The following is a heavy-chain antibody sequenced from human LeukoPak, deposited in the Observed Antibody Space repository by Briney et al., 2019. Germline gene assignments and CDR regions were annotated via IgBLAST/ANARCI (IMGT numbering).Heavy chain of an antibody. D-gene: IGHD1-7*01. Sequence: PSQTLSLTCTVSGGSISSGDYYWSWIRQPPGKGLEWIGYIYYSGITYYNPSLKSRVTISVDTSKNQFSLKLSSVTAADTAVYYCARGGQGTTDDAFDIWGQGTMVTVSS. V-gene: IGHV4-30-4*08. CDR1: GGSISSGDYY. J-gene: IGHJ3*02. CDR3: ARGGQGTTDDAFDI. CDR2: IYYSGIT.